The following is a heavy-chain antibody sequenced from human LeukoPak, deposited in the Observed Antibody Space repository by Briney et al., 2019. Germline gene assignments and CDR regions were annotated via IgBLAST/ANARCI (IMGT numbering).Heavy chain of an antibody. CDR2: IYYSGST. D-gene: IGHD6-13*01. V-gene: IGHV4-59*01. J-gene: IGHJ5*02. CDR1: GGSISSYY. Sequence: PSETLSLTCTVSGGSISSYYWSWIRQPPGKGLEWIGYIYYSGSTNYNPPLKSRVTISVDTSKNQFSLKLSSVTAADTAVYYCASGIAAVSSLGFDPWGQGTLVAVSS. CDR3: ASGIAAVSSLGFDP.